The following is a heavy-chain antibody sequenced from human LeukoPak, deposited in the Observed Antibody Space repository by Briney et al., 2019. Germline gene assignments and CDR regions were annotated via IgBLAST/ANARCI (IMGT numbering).Heavy chain of an antibody. V-gene: IGHV3-21*01. CDR3: ARALHYYGSGSHYYYGMDV. CDR1: GFTFRSYS. J-gene: IGHJ6*02. D-gene: IGHD3-10*01. Sequence: GGSLRLSCAASGFTFRSYSMNWVRQAPGKGLEWVSSISSSSSYIYYADSVKGRFTISRDNAKNSLYLQMNSLRAEDTAVYYCARALHYYGSGSHYYYGMDVWGQGTTVTVSS. CDR2: ISSSSSYI.